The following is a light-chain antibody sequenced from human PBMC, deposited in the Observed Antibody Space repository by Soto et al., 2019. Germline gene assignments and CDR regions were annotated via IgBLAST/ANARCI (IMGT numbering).Light chain of an antibody. CDR1: SSNIGAGYD. CDR2: GNS. Sequence: QSVLTQPPSVSGAQGQRVTISCTGSSSNIGAGYDVHWYQQLPGTAPKLLIYGNSNRPSGVPDRFSGSKSGTSASLAITGLQAEDEADYYCQSYDSSLSGWGFGGGTKLTVL. V-gene: IGLV1-40*01. CDR3: QSYDSSLSGWG. J-gene: IGLJ3*02.